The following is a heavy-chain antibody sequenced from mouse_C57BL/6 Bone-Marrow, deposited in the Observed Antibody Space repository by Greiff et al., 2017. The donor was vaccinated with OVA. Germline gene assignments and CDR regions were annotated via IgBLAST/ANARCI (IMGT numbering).Heavy chain of an antibody. CDR2: IHPYSGST. Sequence: QVQLQQPGAELVKPGASVTLSCKASGYTFTSYWMHWVKQRPGQGLEWIGMIHPYSGSTNYNEKFKSKATLTVDKSSSTAYMQLSSLTSEDSAVYYCARYYGSSYDLYYDGWGTGTTVTVA. V-gene: IGHV1-64*01. D-gene: IGHD1-1*01. CDR1: GYTFTSYW. J-gene: IGHJ1*03. CDR3: ARYYGSSYDLYYDG.